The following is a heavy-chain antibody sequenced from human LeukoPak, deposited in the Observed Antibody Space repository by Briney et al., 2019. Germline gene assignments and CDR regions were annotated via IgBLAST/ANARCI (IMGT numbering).Heavy chain of an antibody. Sequence: GASVKVSCKASGYTFTGYYMHWVRQAPGQGLEWMGWINPNSGGTNYAQKFQGRVTMTRDTSISTAYMELSRLRSDDTAVYYCAGANKIRYFDWLPGYWGQGTLVTVSS. CDR2: INPNSGGT. J-gene: IGHJ4*02. CDR1: GYTFTGYY. D-gene: IGHD3-9*01. CDR3: AGANKIRYFDWLPGY. V-gene: IGHV1-2*02.